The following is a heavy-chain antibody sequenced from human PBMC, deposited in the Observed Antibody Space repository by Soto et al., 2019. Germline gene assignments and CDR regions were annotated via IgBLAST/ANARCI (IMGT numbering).Heavy chain of an antibody. Sequence: GGSLRLSCAASGFTVSSNYMTWVRQAPGKGLEWVSAIYSGGSTYCADSVKGRFTISRDNSKNTLYLQMNSLRAEDTAVYYCARARSTAAGLFDYWGLGTLVTVSS. J-gene: IGHJ4*02. CDR3: ARARSTAAGLFDY. V-gene: IGHV3-53*01. CDR2: IYSGGST. CDR1: GFTVSSNY. D-gene: IGHD6-13*01.